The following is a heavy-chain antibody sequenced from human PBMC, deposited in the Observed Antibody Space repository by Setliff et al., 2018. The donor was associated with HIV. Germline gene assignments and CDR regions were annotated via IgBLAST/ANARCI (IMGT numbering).Heavy chain of an antibody. J-gene: IGHJ3*01. CDR1: GFTFSDYY. CDR2: IGRDGNTI. Sequence: GGSLRLSCAASGFTFSDYYMSWLRQAPGKGLEWVSCIGRDGNTIYYADSVKGRFTISRDNAKNSLYLQMNSLRADDTAVYYCARGPQQTGWYGGASDVWGQGTMVTVSS. D-gene: IGHD6-19*01. V-gene: IGHV3-11*01. CDR3: ARGPQQTGWYGGASDV.